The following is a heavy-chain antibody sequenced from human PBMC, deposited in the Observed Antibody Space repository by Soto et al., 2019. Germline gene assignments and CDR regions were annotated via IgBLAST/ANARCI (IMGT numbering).Heavy chain of an antibody. J-gene: IGHJ4*02. V-gene: IGHV3-33*01. CDR3: APMTFDY. D-gene: IGHD3-22*01. Sequence: WGSPIFSCASSVFTFSIYGMHWVRQAPGKGLEWVAVIWYDGSNKYYADSVKGRFTISRDNSKNTLYLQMNSLRAEDTAVYYCAPMTFDYWGQGTLVTVSS. CDR1: VFTFSIYG. CDR2: IWYDGSNK.